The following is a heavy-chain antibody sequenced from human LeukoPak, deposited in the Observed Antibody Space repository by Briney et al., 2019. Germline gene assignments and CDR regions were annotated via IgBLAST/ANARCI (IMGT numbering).Heavy chain of an antibody. J-gene: IGHJ6*03. V-gene: IGHV3-64*01. CDR3: ARDPEYYDSSGGYYYYYYMDV. CDR1: GFTFSSYA. Sequence: GGSLSLSCAASGFTFSSYAMHWVRQAPGKGLEYVSAISSNGGSTYYANSVKGRFTICRDHSKNTPYLQMGSMRAEDMAVYYCARDPEYYDSSGGYYYYYYMDVWGKGTTVTVSS. D-gene: IGHD3-22*01. CDR2: ISSNGGST.